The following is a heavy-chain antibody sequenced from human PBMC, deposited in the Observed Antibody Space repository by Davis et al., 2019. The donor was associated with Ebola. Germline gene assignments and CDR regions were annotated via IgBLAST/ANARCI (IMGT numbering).Heavy chain of an antibody. V-gene: IGHV4-4*02. CDR3: AKPPMGVYAMDV. CDR1: SGSISDNNW. J-gene: IGHJ6*02. Sequence: MPSETLSLTCAVSSGSISDNNWWSWVRPSPGKGLEWIGEIYRDGSTNYNPSLQGRVIISLDWSTNQISLSLTSVTAADTAVYYCAKPPMGVYAMDVWGQGTTVTVSS. CDR2: IYRDGST. D-gene: IGHD1-14*01.